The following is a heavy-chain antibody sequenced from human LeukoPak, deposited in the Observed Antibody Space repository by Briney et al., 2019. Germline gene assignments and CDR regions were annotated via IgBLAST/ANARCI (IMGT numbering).Heavy chain of an antibody. CDR2: IYHSGST. V-gene: IGHV4-38-2*02. Sequence: SETLSLICAVSGYSIRSGYYWGWIRQPPGKGLEWIGSIYHSGSTFYNLSLKSRVTISVDTSKNQFSLNLSSVTAADTAVYYCAREGEAVGSYWGEGILVIVSS. D-gene: IGHD6-19*01. J-gene: IGHJ4*02. CDR3: AREGEAVGSY. CDR1: GYSIRSGYY.